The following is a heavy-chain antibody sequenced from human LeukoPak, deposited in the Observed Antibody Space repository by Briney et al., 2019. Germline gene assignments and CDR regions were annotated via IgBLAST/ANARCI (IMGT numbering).Heavy chain of an antibody. J-gene: IGHJ6*02. V-gene: IGHV3-11*05. CDR2: ISNAGDST. CDR1: GFRFSDYY. CDR3: VRATEGGAMDA. Sequence: GGSLRLSCEASGFRFSDYYMTWIRQPPGRGLEWVSYISNAGDSTSYADSLEGRFTISRDNAKNSLYLQTNRLRAEATAMYYCVRATEGGAMDAWGQGKTVTVSS. D-gene: IGHD3-16*01.